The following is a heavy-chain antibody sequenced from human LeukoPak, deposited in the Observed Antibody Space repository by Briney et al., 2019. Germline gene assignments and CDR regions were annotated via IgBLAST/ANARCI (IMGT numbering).Heavy chain of an antibody. Sequence: SQTLSLPCVISRDSVSINNVVWNWITQSPSRGLEWQERTYYRSKWYNDYTSSIRSRITINADIYKNQFSLQLNSVTPEDRAVYYCARDRANSGTYYAFDIWGQGTMVTVSS. CDR1: RDSVSINNVV. CDR3: ARDRANSGTYYAFDI. D-gene: IGHD1-26*01. V-gene: IGHV6-1*01. J-gene: IGHJ3*02. CDR2: TYYRSKWYN.